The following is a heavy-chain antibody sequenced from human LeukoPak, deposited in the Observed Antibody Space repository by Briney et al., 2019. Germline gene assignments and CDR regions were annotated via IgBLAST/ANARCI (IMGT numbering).Heavy chain of an antibody. CDR3: ARDNEDWQFDY. Sequence: PSETLSLTCAVSGYSNSSDYYWGWIRQPPGKGLEWIGSIYHSGSTYYNPSLKSRVTISVDTSKNQFSLKLSSVTAADTAVYYCARDNEDWQFDYWGQGTLVTVSS. J-gene: IGHJ4*02. CDR2: IYHSGST. CDR1: GYSNSSDYY. D-gene: IGHD3/OR15-3a*01. V-gene: IGHV4-38-2*01.